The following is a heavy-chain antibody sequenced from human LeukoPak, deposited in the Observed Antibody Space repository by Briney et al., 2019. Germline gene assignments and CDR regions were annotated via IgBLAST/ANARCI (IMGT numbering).Heavy chain of an antibody. D-gene: IGHD5/OR15-5a*01. CDR2: ISDDGGIT. Sequence: TVGSLRLSCAASGFTFSRDWMHWGRQAPGKGLVWVSRISDDGGITTYTDSVQGGFTISRDNAKSPVFMQMNSLRVADTAVYFCVRRYYEYNVYDRHFDFWGQGILVTVSS. CDR3: VRRYYEYNVYDRHFDF. V-gene: IGHV3-74*03. J-gene: IGHJ4*02. CDR1: GFTFSRDW.